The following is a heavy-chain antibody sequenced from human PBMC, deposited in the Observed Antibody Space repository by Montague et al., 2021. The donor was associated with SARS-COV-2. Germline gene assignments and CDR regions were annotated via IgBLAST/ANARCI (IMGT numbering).Heavy chain of an antibody. V-gene: IGHV4-39*01. CDR1: GGSISSSSYY. D-gene: IGHD3-3*01. CDR3: SRGDFGVVIIPYYYYYMDV. CDR2: IHYSGST. J-gene: IGHJ6*03. Sequence: SETLSLTCTVSGGSISSSSYYWGWIRQPPGKGLEWIGSIHYSGSTYYXSSLKSRVTISVDTSKDQFSLKLNSVTAADTAVYFCSRGDFGVVIIPYYYYYMDVWGKGTTVTVSS.